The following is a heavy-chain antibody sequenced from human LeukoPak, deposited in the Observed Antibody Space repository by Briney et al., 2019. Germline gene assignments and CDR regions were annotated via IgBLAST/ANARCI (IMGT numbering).Heavy chain of an antibody. D-gene: IGHD4-17*01. V-gene: IGHV3-30*18. CDR3: AKDESTVTTIDY. CDR1: GFTFRSYD. J-gene: IGHJ4*02. CDR2: ISSDGSTK. Sequence: AGGSLRLFCAASGFTFRSYDMHGVRQAPGKGLEGVAVISSDGSTKYYADSVKGRFTISRDNSKNTLYLQMNSLRPEDTAVYFCAKDESTVTTIDYWGQGTLVTVSS.